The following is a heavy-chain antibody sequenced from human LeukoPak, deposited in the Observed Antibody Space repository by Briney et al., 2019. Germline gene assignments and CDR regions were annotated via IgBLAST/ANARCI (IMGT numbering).Heavy chain of an antibody. Sequence: PGGSLRLSCAASGFSLSSYSTNWVRQAPGEGLEWVSSISSSSYITYADSVKGRFTISRDNAKNSLYLQMNSLRAEDTAGYYCARGIVVVTYYDYMDVWGKRTTVTVSS. J-gene: IGHJ6*03. V-gene: IGHV3-21*01. CDR1: GFSLSSYS. CDR2: ISSSSYI. CDR3: ARGIVVVTYYDYMDV. D-gene: IGHD3-22*01.